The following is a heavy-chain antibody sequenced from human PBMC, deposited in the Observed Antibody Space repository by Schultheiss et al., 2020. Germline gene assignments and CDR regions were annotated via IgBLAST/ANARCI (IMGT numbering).Heavy chain of an antibody. V-gene: IGHV3-30-3*01. CDR3: ARGRARYCSGGSCYRSHYGMDV. CDR1: GFTFSSYA. Sequence: GGSLRLSCAASGFTFSSYAMHWVRQAPGKGLEWVAVISYDGSNKYYADSVKGRFTIARDNSRNTLYLQMNSLRAEDTAVYYCARGRARYCSGGSCYRSHYGMDVWGQGTTVTGS. CDR2: ISYDGSNK. D-gene: IGHD2-15*01. J-gene: IGHJ6*02.